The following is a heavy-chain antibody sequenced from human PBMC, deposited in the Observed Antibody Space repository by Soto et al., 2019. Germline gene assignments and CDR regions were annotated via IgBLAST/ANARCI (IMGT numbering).Heavy chain of an antibody. Sequence: EVELLESGGGLVQPGGSLRLSCEASGFTFSDYWMHWVRQVPGRGLVWVARINDNGAITRYADSVKGRFTVSRDNANRTMVLQMSSLTAEDKAIYYCARGRKYDVLTGYNDYWGQGTLVTVSS. J-gene: IGHJ4*02. CDR3: ARGRKYDVLTGYNDY. D-gene: IGHD3-9*01. CDR1: GFTFSDYW. CDR2: INDNGAIT. V-gene: IGHV3-74*01.